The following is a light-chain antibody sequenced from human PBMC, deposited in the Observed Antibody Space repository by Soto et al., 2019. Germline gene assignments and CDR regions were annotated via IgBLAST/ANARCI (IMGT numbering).Light chain of an antibody. CDR1: QSLLFINGYNY. CDR3: MQALTAPLT. CDR2: LGS. Sequence: EIVMTQSPLSLPVTPGEPASISCRSSQSLLFINGYNYLDWYLQKPGQSPQLLIYLGSNRASGVPDRFSCSGSGTDFTLKISRVEAEDVGVYYCMQALTAPLTFGGGTKVEIK. V-gene: IGKV2-28*01. J-gene: IGKJ4*01.